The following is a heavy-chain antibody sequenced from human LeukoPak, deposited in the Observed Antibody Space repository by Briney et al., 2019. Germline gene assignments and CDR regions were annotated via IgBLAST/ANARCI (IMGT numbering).Heavy chain of an antibody. CDR1: VGSISSSSYD. V-gene: IGHV4-61*05. CDR3: ARVYYSNSYDYWYFDL. Sequence: SETLSLTCTVSVGSISSSSYDWGWIRQRPGKGLEWNAYIYYSGSTNYNPSLKSRVTISVDTSKNQFSPKLSSVTAADTAVYYCARVYYSNSYDYWYFDLWGRGTLVTVSS. CDR2: IYYSGST. D-gene: IGHD6-13*01. J-gene: IGHJ2*01.